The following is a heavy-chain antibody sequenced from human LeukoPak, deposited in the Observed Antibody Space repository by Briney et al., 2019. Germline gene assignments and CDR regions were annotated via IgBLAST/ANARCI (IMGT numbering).Heavy chain of an antibody. CDR3: ARAGYSYGTGYYFDY. Sequence: PSETLSLTCTVSGGSISSYYWSWIRLPSGKGLEWIGYIYYTGATYYNPSLKSRVTISLDTSKNQFSLKLSSVTAADAAVYYCARAGYSYGTGYYFDYWGQGALVTVSS. CDR1: GGSISSYY. J-gene: IGHJ4*02. V-gene: IGHV4-59*01. CDR2: IYYTGAT. D-gene: IGHD5-18*01.